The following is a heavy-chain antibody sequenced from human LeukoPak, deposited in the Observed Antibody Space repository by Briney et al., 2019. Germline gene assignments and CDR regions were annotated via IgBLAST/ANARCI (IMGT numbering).Heavy chain of an antibody. CDR2: ISGSGGST. CDR1: GFTFSSYA. D-gene: IGHD2-2*01. CDR3: AKDRTLACSSTSCYYFDY. Sequence: GGSLRLSCAASGFTFSSYAMSWVRQAPGKGLEWVSAISGSGGSTYYADSVKGRFTISRDNSKNTLYLQMNSLRAEDTAVYYCAKDRTLACSSTSCYYFDYWGQGTLVTVSP. V-gene: IGHV3-23*01. J-gene: IGHJ4*02.